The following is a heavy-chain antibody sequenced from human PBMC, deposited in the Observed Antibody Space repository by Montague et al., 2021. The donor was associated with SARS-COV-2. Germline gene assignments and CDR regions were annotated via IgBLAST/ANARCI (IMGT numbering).Heavy chain of an antibody. CDR3: ARNETGDQPFGD. D-gene: IGHD7-27*01. J-gene: IGHJ4*02. V-gene: IGHV4-39*01. CDR1: GGSIMRRDYS. Sequence: SETLSLTCTVSGGSIMRRDYSWGWIRQAPGKGLEWIGSIYYSGRTMYTPTLKTRLSMSMDKSKNQFSLRLNSVTAADTSIYYCARNETGDQPFGDWGQGTRVTVSS. CDR2: IYYSGRT.